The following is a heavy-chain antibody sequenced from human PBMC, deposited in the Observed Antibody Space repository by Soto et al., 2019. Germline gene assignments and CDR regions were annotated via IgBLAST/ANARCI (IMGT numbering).Heavy chain of an antibody. D-gene: IGHD6-13*01. Sequence: CSSYSMNWVRQAAGKGLEWVSYISSSSSTIYYADSVKGRFTIPRDNAKNSLYLQMNSLRAEDTAVYYCARHPERIAQIGWFDPWGQGTLVTVSS. CDR3: ARHPERIAQIGWFDP. CDR1: CSSYS. J-gene: IGHJ5*02. CDR2: ISSSSSTI. V-gene: IGHV3-48*01.